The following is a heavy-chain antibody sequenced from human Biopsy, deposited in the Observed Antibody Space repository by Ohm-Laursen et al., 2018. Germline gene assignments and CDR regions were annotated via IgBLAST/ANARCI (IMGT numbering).Heavy chain of an antibody. CDR3: ATKLTGYFHH. CDR2: NIPILGTG. CDR1: GGTFSNYG. J-gene: IGHJ1*01. Sequence: SVKVSCKAPGGTFSNYGVNWVRQAPGQGLEWLGGNIPILGTGNYAQKFQDRVTISADESTSTSYMELSSLRSDDTAVYYCATKLTGYFHHWGQGTLVIVSS. D-gene: IGHD3-9*01. V-gene: IGHV1-69*13.